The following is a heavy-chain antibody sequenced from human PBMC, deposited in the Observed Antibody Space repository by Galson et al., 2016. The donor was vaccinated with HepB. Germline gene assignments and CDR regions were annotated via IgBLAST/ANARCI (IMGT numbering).Heavy chain of an antibody. CDR3: ARVPLFYGVRTYYYGMDI. Sequence: SETLSLTCGIYGGSFRCYYWNWIRQPPERGLEWIGEINHTGSTKYNPSLKSRVTISGDTSNNQFSLRLNSMTAADTAVYYCARVPLFYGVRTYYYGMDIWGQGTTVTVSS. CDR2: INHTGST. J-gene: IGHJ6*02. V-gene: IGHV4-34*01. D-gene: IGHD4-17*01. CDR1: GGSFRCYY.